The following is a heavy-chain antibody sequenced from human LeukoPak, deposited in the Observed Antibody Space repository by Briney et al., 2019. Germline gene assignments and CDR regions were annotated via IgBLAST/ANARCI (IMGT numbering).Heavy chain of an antibody. V-gene: IGHV4-4*09. CDR1: GGSISSYYY. D-gene: IGHD2-2*01. J-gene: IGHJ5*02. CDR3: ARVVVVPAAHGWFDP. Sequence: PSETLSLTCTVSGGSISSYYYWSWIRQPPGKGLEWIGYIYTSGSTNYNPSLKSRVTISVDTSKNQFSLKLSSVTAADTAVYYCARVVVVPAAHGWFDPWGQGTLVTVSS. CDR2: IYTSGST.